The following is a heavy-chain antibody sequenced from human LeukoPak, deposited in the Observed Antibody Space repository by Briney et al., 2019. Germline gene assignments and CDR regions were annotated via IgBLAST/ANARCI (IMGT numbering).Heavy chain of an antibody. J-gene: IGHJ4*02. CDR1: GYSFTSYW. CDR3: ARVVRGSYGLDY. V-gene: IGHV5-10-1*01. Sequence: GESLKISCKGSGYSFTSYWISWVRQVPGKGLEWMERIDPSDSYTNYSPSFQGHVTISADKSISTAYLQWSSLKASDTAMYYCARVVRGSYGLDYWGQGALVTVSS. D-gene: IGHD4-17*01. CDR2: IDPSDSYT.